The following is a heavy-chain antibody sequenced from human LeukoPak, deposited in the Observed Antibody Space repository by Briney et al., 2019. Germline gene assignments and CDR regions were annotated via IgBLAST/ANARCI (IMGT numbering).Heavy chain of an antibody. CDR2: IHSGGYT. CDR3: TQRQGPMIGSYDYFDP. V-gene: IGHV4-4*09. CDR1: GGSLSGYY. Sequence: SETLSLTCTVFGGSLSGYYWSWIRQPPGQGLEWIAYIHSGGYTNYNPSLRSRVTISVDTSKNQFSLEVSSLTAADTAIYYCTQRQGPMIGSYDYFDPWGQGILVTVSS. J-gene: IGHJ5*02. D-gene: IGHD1-26*01.